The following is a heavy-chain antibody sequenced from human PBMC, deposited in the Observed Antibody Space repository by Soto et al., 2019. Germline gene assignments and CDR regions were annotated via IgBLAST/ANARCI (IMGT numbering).Heavy chain of an antibody. Sequence: ASVKVSCKASGYTFTSYYMHWVRQAPGQGLEWMGIINPSGGSTSYAQKFQGRVTMTRDTSTSTVYMELSSLRSEDTAVYYCARELTTYYYGSGSYVNYYYMDVWGKGTTVTVSS. CDR3: ARELTTYYYGSGSYVNYYYMDV. V-gene: IGHV1-46*03. CDR2: INPSGGST. D-gene: IGHD3-10*01. CDR1: GYTFTSYY. J-gene: IGHJ6*03.